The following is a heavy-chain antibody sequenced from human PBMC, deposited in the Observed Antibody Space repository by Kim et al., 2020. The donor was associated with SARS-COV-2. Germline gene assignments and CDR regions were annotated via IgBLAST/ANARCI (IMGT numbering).Heavy chain of an antibody. J-gene: IGHJ4*02. CDR3: ARDRRITIFGVVTPEGFDY. CDR1: GFTFSSYS. Sequence: GGSLRLSCAASGFTFSSYSMNWVRQAPGKGLEWFSYISSSSSTIYYADSVKGRFTISRDNAKNSLYLQMNSLRDEDTAVYYCARDRRITIFGVVTPEGFDYWGQGTLVTVSS. D-gene: IGHD3-3*01. CDR2: ISSSSSTI. V-gene: IGHV3-48*02.